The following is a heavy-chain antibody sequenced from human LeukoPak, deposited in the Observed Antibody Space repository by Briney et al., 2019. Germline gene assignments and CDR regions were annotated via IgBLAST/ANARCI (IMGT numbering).Heavy chain of an antibody. J-gene: IGHJ4*02. CDR1: GYTFTGYC. V-gene: IGHV1-2*02. D-gene: IGHD3-22*01. CDR3: AISYSYHSSGYYSFYFDY. Sequence: GASVTVSCKASGYTFTGYCMHWVRQAPGQGLEWMAWINPNSGGTNYAQNFQGRVTLTRDTSINTAYMELSRLRSEDTAVYDCAISYSYHSSGYYSFYFDYWGQGTLVTVSS. CDR2: INPNSGGT.